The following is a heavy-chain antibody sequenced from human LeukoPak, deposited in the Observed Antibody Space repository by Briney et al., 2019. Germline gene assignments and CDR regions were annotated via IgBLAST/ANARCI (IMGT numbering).Heavy chain of an antibody. CDR1: GFTFSSYG. V-gene: IGHV3-23*01. CDR3: ARRYCTRTSCSYSDY. CDR2: ISSSGGST. D-gene: IGHD2-2*01. Sequence: GGSLRLSCAASGFTFSSYGMSWVRQAPGKGLEWVSTISSSGGSTYYADSVKGRFTISRDNSKNTLYLQMNSLRAEDTAVYYCARRYCTRTSCSYSDYWGQGTLVTVSS. J-gene: IGHJ4*02.